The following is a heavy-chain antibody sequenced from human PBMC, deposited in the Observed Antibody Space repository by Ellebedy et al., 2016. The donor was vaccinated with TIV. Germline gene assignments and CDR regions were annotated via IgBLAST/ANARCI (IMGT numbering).Heavy chain of an antibody. Sequence: PGGSLRLSCAASGFTFSDHYMSWIRQAPGKGLEWASYIDKSGGTTYNADSVKGRFTISRDNTKKSLFLQMDSLRADDTAVYYCVRDSGWYAFHIWGQGTMVTVSS. CDR3: VRDSGWYAFHI. V-gene: IGHV3-11*04. CDR1: GFTFSDHY. J-gene: IGHJ3*02. D-gene: IGHD3-10*01. CDR2: IDKSGGTT.